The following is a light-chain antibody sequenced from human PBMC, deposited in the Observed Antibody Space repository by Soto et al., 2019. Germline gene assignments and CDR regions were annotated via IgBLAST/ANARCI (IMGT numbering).Light chain of an antibody. J-gene: IGKJ2*01. CDR3: QHSHDWPYT. V-gene: IGKV3D-15*01. CDR2: GAS. CDR1: QSISSS. Sequence: EIVMAQSPATLSVSPGERATLSCRASQSISSSLAWYQQKPGQAPRLLIYGASTRATGIPARFSGSGSGTEFTLTISSLQSEDFALYYCQHSHDWPYTFGQGTKLEVK.